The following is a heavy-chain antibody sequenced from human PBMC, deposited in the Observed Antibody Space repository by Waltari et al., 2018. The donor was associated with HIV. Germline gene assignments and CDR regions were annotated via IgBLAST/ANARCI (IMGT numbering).Heavy chain of an antibody. CDR3: ARGLSLGDRYRIDYFHY. Sequence: EVQLVESGGGLVQPGGSLRLSCAASGFTFSRSWMHWVRQAPGKGLVWVSRINSDGSNTDYADSVSGRITISRDNAKNTLYLEMNSLRAEDTAVYYCARGLSLGDRYRIDYFHYWGQGALVTVSS. J-gene: IGHJ4*02. V-gene: IGHV3-74*01. D-gene: IGHD4-17*01. CDR2: INSDGSNT. CDR1: GFTFSRSW.